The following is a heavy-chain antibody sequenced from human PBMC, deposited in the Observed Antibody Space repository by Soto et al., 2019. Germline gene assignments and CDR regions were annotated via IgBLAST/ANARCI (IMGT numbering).Heavy chain of an antibody. D-gene: IGHD3-22*01. J-gene: IGHJ4*02. CDR1: GFTFSSYW. CDR2: INSDGSST. V-gene: IGHV3-74*01. Sequence: SLRLSCAASGFTFSSYWMHWVRQAPGKGLVWVSRINSDGSSTSYADSVKGRFTISRDNAKNTLYLQMNSPRAEDTAVYYCAIRASYYDSSGYFDYWGQGTLVTVSS. CDR3: AIRASYYDSSGYFDY.